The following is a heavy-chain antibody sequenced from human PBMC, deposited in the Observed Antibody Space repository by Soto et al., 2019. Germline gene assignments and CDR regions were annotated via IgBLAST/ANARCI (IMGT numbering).Heavy chain of an antibody. CDR2: INPSSGGI. CDR1: GYLFTSYY. D-gene: IGHD1-20*01. CDR3: ARAIKVNWNPDH. Sequence: ASVKVSCKASGYLFTSYYMHWVRQAPGQGPEWMGIINPSSGGISYAQKFQGRVTMTRDTSASTVYMELSSLRSEDTALYYCARAIKVNWNPDHWGQGTLVTVSS. J-gene: IGHJ4*02. V-gene: IGHV1-46*01.